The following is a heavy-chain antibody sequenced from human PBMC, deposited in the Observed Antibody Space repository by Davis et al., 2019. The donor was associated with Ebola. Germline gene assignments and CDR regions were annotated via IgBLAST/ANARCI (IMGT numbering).Heavy chain of an antibody. Sequence: GESPMISRAASGFTFRSYWMHWVRQAPGKGLVWVSRISSDGSSTSYADSVKGRFTISRDNAKNTLYLQKNSLRVEDTAVYYCAREMATTNDAFDIWGQGTMVSVSS. CDR1: GFTFRSYW. V-gene: IGHV3-74*01. D-gene: IGHD5-24*01. J-gene: IGHJ3*02. CDR3: AREMATTNDAFDI. CDR2: ISSDGSST.